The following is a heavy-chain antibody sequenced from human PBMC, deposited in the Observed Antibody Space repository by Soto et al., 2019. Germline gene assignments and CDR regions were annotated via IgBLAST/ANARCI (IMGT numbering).Heavy chain of an antibody. D-gene: IGHD2-21*02. J-gene: IGHJ6*03. CDR2: IKQDGSEK. Sequence: GGSLRLSCAASGFTFSSYWMSWVRQAPGKGLEWVANIKQDGSEKYYVDSVKGRFTISRDNAKNSLYLQMNSLRAEDTAVYYCARDRSTGIGGYYYYYMDVWGKGTTVTVSS. CDR1: GFTFSSYW. CDR3: ARDRSTGIGGYYYYYMDV. V-gene: IGHV3-7*01.